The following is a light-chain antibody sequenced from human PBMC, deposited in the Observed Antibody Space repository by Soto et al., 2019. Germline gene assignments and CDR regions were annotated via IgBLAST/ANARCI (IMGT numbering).Light chain of an antibody. Sequence: EIVLTQPPGTLSLSPGERATLSCRASQSVSNAYLAWYQQIPGQAPRLLIYGASSRATGIPDRFSGSGSGTDFSLTISGLEPEDFAEYYCQQSGSSFYTFGQWTKLEIK. CDR2: GAS. CDR3: QQSGSSFYT. V-gene: IGKV3-20*01. J-gene: IGKJ2*01. CDR1: QSVSNAY.